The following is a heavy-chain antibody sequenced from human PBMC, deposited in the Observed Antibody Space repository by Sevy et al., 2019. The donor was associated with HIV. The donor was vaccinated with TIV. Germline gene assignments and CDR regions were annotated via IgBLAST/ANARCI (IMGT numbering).Heavy chain of an antibody. V-gene: IGHV3-30-3*01. D-gene: IGHD6-13*01. J-gene: IGHJ2*01. CDR3: ARDKSPQQLEWYFDL. Sequence: GGSLRLSCAASGFTFSSYAMHWVRQAPGKGLEWVAVISYDGSNKYYADSVKGRFTISRDNSKNTLYLQMNSLRAEDKALFYWARDKSPQQLEWYFDLWGRGTLVTVSS. CDR1: GFTFSSYA. CDR2: ISYDGSNK.